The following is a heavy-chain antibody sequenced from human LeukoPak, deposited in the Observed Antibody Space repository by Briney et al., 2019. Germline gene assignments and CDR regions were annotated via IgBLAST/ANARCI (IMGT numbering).Heavy chain of an antibody. J-gene: IGHJ4*02. CDR1: GYTFTVYY. V-gene: IGHV1-2*02. D-gene: IGHD6-19*01. CDR3: ARVYAHWLVVYGY. Sequence: ASVKVSCKATGYTFTVYYMHWLRQAPGQGLEWMGWINPNSGGTNYAQKFQGRVTMTRDTSISTAYMELSRLRSDDTAVYYCARVYAHWLVVYGYWGQGTLVTVSS. CDR2: INPNSGGT.